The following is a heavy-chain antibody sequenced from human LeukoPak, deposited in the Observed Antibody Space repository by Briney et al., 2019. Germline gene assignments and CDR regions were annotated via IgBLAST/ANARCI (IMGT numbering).Heavy chain of an antibody. CDR1: GFTFSSYA. J-gene: IGHJ4*02. CDR2: ISYDGSNK. D-gene: IGHD3-16*02. V-gene: IGHV3-30-3*01. CDR3: ANPYVWGSYRRPVNFDY. Sequence: GGSLRLSCAASGFTFSSYAMHWVRQAPGKGLEWVAVISYDGSNKYYADSVKGRFTISRDNSKNTLYLQMNSLRAEDTAVYYCANPYVWGSYRRPVNFDYWGQGTLVTVSS.